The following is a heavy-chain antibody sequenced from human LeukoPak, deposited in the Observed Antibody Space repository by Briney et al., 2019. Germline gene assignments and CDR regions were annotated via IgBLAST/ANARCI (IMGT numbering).Heavy chain of an antibody. Sequence: GGFLRLSCAASGFTFSSYAMNWVRQAPGKGLEWVSTISGSGGRTYYTDSVKGRFTISRDNSKNMLYLRMSSLRVEDTAVYYCAKDLDSSGYYGGDYWGQGTLVTVSS. D-gene: IGHD3-22*01. V-gene: IGHV3-23*01. CDR2: ISGSGGRT. CDR1: GFTFSSYA. J-gene: IGHJ4*02. CDR3: AKDLDSSGYYGGDY.